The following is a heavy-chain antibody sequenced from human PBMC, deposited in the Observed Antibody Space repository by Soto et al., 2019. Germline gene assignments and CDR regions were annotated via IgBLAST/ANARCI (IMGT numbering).Heavy chain of an antibody. CDR3: ARSVAVPGAHIDY. CDR1: GGSISGSY. D-gene: IGHD6-19*01. V-gene: IGHV4-59*01. CDR2: VYYTGST. J-gene: IGHJ4*02. Sequence: SETLSLTCSVSGGSISGSYWSWIRQSPGKGLEWLGYVYYTGSTNYSPSLRSRVSISVDTSKNEFSLRVSSVTAADTAVYFCARSVAVPGAHIDYWCQGTQVTVSS.